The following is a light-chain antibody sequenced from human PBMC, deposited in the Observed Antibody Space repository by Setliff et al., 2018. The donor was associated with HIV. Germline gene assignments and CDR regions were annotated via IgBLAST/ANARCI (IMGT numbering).Light chain of an antibody. CDR1: RSNIGADYD. Sequence: QSALTQPPSVSGAPGQRVTISCTGSRSNIGADYDVHWYQQFPGTAPKLLIYANTNRPSGVPDRFSGSKSGSSVFLAITGLQADDEADYYCQSYDISLSGVIFGGGTK. V-gene: IGLV1-40*01. J-gene: IGLJ2*01. CDR2: ANT. CDR3: QSYDISLSGVI.